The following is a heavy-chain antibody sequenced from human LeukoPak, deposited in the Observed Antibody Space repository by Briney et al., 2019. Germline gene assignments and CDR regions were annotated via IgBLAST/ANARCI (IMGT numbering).Heavy chain of an antibody. CDR3: ARVPYYDSSGYYFDY. D-gene: IGHD3-22*01. CDR2: ISACNGNT. Sequence: ASVKVSCKASGYTFTSYGISWVRQAPGQGLEWMGWISACNGNTNYAQKLQGRVTMTTDTSTSTAYMELRSLRSDDTAVYYCARVPYYDSSGYYFDYWGQGALVTVSS. J-gene: IGHJ4*02. CDR1: GYTFTSYG. V-gene: IGHV1-18*01.